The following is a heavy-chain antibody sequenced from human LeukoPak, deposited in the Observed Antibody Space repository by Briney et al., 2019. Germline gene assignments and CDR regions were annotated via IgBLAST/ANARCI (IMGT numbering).Heavy chain of an antibody. CDR2: ISSSSSYI. CDR1: GFTLSSYS. J-gene: IGHJ4*02. Sequence: GGSLRLFCAASGFTLSSYSMNWVRQAPGKGLEWVSSISSSSSYIYYADSVKGRFTISRDNAKNSLYLQMNSLRAEDTAVYYCARPIVVVPAAILPGDYWGQGTLVTVSS. V-gene: IGHV3-21*01. CDR3: ARPIVVVPAAILPGDY. D-gene: IGHD2-2*02.